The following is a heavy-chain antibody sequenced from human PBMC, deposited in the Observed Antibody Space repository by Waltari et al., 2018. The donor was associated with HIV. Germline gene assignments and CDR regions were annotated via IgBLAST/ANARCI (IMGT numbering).Heavy chain of an antibody. CDR2: INHSGST. V-gene: IGHV4-34*01. J-gene: IGHJ6*02. D-gene: IGHD2-2*01. CDR3: ARGGIVVVPAARSDGMDV. CDR1: GGSFSGYY. Sequence: QVQLQQWGAGLLKPSETLSPTCAVYGGSFSGYYVSWIRQPPAKGLEWIGEINHSGSTNYNPSLKSRVTISVDTSKNQFSLKLSSVTAADTAVYYCARGGIVVVPAARSDGMDVWGQGTTVTVSS.